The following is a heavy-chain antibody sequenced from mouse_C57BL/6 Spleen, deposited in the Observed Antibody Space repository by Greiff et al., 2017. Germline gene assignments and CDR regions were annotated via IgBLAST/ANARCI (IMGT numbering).Heavy chain of an antibody. CDR3: ARKPKGYAMDY. CDR1: GFSLSTSGMG. Sequence: QVTLKVSGPGILQSSQTLSLTCSFSGFSLSTSGMGVSWIRQPSGKGLEWLAHIYWDDDKRYNPSLKRRPTIYTDTSRHQVFLKITSVDTADTATYYCARKPKGYAMDYWGQGTSVTVSS. V-gene: IGHV8-12*01. CDR2: IYWDDDK. J-gene: IGHJ4*01.